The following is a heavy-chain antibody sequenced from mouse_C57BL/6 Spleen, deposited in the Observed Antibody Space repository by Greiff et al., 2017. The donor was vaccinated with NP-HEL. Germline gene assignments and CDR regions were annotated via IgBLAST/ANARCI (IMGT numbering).Heavy chain of an antibody. Sequence: QVQLQQSGPGLVQPSQSLSITCTVSGFSLTSYGVHWVRQSPGKGLEWLGVIWSGGSTDYNAAFISRLSISKDNSKSQVFFKMNSLQADDTAIYYCARTWAYYSNYEGGYYAMDYWVKEPQSPSPQ. J-gene: IGHJ4*01. D-gene: IGHD2-5*01. V-gene: IGHV2-2*01. CDR3: ARTWAYYSNYEGGYYAMDY. CDR2: IWSGGST. CDR1: GFSLTSYG.